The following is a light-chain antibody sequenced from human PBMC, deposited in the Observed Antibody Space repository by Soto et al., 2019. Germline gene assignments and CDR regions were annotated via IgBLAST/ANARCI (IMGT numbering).Light chain of an antibody. Sequence: QSALTQPPSASGSPGQSVTISCTGTSSDVGRYNYISWYQQRPGKAPKLIIYEVSKRPSGVPDRLSGFKYGNTASLTVSVLQAEDEADYYCSSYAGNSRYVFGTGTKLTVL. CDR2: EVS. V-gene: IGLV2-8*01. CDR3: SSYAGNSRYV. CDR1: SSDVGRYNY. J-gene: IGLJ1*01.